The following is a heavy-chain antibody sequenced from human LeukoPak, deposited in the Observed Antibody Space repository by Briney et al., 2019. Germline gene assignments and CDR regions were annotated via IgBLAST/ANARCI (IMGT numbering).Heavy chain of an antibody. J-gene: IGHJ4*02. CDR3: AMEGGLGIVDY. Sequence: PSETLSLTCTVSGGSISSGTYYWRWIRQPAGKGLEWIGRISTSGSTDYNPSLKSRVTISVDMSKNQFSLKLSSVTAADTAVYYCAMEGGLGIVDYWGQGTLVTVSS. V-gene: IGHV4-61*02. CDR2: ISTSGST. CDR1: GGSISSGTYY. D-gene: IGHD7-27*01.